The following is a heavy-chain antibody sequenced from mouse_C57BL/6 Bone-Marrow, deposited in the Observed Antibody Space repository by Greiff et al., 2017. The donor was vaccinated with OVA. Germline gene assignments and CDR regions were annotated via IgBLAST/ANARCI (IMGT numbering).Heavy chain of an antibody. D-gene: IGHD1-1*01. CDR1: GYTFTSYG. CDR2: IYPRSGNT. CDR3: ANFCYWDYAMDY. Sequence: VQLQQSGAELARPGASVKLSCKASGYTFTSYGIRWVKQRTGQGLEWIGEIYPRSGNTYYNEKFKGQATLTPDKSSSTAYMELRSLTSEDSAVDMCANFCYWDYAMDYWGQGTSVTVSS. V-gene: IGHV1-81*01. J-gene: IGHJ4*01.